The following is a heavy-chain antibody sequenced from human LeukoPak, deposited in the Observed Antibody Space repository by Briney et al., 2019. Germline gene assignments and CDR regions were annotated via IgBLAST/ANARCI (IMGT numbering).Heavy chain of an antibody. Sequence: ASVKVSCKTSGYTFTNYAMNWVRQAPGQGLEWMGWINTNTGNPTYAQDFTGRFVFSLDTSVSTVYLQISSLKAEDTAVYYCARLYWYYYDNGPGGSDAFDFWGQGTMVTVSS. V-gene: IGHV7-4-1*02. D-gene: IGHD3-22*01. CDR2: INTNTGNP. CDR1: GYTFTNYA. CDR3: ARLYWYYYDNGPGGSDAFDF. J-gene: IGHJ3*01.